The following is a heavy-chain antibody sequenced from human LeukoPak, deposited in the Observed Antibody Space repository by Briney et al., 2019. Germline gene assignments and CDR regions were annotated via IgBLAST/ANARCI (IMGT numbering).Heavy chain of an antibody. V-gene: IGHV3-30*02. CDR3: AKDHTYSSGLYNWFDP. CDR2: IRYDGSNK. Sequence: GGSLRLSCAASGFAFSSYGMHWVRQAPGKGLEWVAFIRYDGSNKYYADSVKGRFTISRDNSKNTLYLQMNSLRAEDTAVYYCAKDHTYSSGLYNWFDPWGQGTLVTVSS. J-gene: IGHJ5*02. CDR1: GFAFSSYG. D-gene: IGHD6-19*01.